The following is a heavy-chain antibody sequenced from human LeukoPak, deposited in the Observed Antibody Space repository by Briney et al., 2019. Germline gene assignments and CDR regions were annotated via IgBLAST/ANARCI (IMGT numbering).Heavy chain of an antibody. Sequence: GALRLSCAASGFIFSSYWMSWVRQAPGTGLEWVASIKPDGSARSYVDSVKGRFTISRDNAKNSLSLQMNSLRAEDTAVYFCARQTTVVTEFAYWGQGTLVTVSS. V-gene: IGHV3-7*05. D-gene: IGHD4-23*01. J-gene: IGHJ4*02. CDR2: IKPDGSAR. CDR1: GFIFSSYW. CDR3: ARQTTVVTEFAY.